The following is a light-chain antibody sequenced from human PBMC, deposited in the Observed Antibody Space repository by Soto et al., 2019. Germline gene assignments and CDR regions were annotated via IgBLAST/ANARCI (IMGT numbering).Light chain of an antibody. V-gene: IGLV2-23*01. CDR3: CSYGGSKRGVV. Sequence: QSVLTQPASVSGSPGQSITISCTGTSSDVGSYNLVSWYQQHPGKAPKLMIYEGSKRPSGVSNRFSGSKSGNTASLTISGLQAEDEADYCCCSYGGSKRGVVFGGGTKVTVL. CDR1: SSDVGSYNL. J-gene: IGLJ2*01. CDR2: EGS.